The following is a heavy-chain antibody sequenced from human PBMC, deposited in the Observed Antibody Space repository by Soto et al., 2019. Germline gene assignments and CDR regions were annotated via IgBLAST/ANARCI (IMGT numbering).Heavy chain of an antibody. CDR3: ARHAFWSGYYRVAQWGYDF. J-gene: IGHJ4*02. CDR1: SGSISTSSFY. Sequence: QLQPQPSGPGLVKPSETLSLTCTVSSGSISTSSFYWGWIRQPPGKGLEWIGIIYYSGTAYYNPSPKSRVTISVDTSKHQFSLKLSVVTAAYTAVYYCARHAFWSGYYRVAQWGYDFWGQGTLVTVSS. D-gene: IGHD3-3*01. V-gene: IGHV4-39*01. CDR2: IYYSGTA.